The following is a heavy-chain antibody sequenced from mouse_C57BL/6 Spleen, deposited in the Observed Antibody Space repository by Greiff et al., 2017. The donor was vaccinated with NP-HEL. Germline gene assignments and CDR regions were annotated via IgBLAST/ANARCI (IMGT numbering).Heavy chain of an antibody. D-gene: IGHD2-4*01. J-gene: IGHJ2*01. Sequence: EVQLQESGPGLVKPSQSLSLTCSVTGYSITSGYYWNWIRQFPGNKLEWMGYISYDGSNNYNPSLKNRISITRDTSKNQFFLKLNSVTTEDTATYYCAREGGHDYDAEYYVDYWGQGTTLTVSS. CDR3: AREGGHDYDAEYYVDY. CDR1: GYSITSGYY. CDR2: ISYDGSN. V-gene: IGHV3-6*01.